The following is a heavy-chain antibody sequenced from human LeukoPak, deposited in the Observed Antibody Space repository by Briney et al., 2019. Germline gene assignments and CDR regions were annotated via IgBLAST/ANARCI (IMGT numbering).Heavy chain of an antibody. Sequence: PGGSLRLSCATSGFTFSSYWMSWVRQAPGKGLEWVADIKEDGSEKYYVDSVKGRFTISRDNAKNSLYLQMNSLRAEDTAVYYCACGRSSGWSLGWGQGTLVTVSS. CDR2: IKEDGSEK. J-gene: IGHJ4*02. D-gene: IGHD6-19*01. CDR3: ACGRSSGWSLG. V-gene: IGHV3-7*01. CDR1: GFTFSSYW.